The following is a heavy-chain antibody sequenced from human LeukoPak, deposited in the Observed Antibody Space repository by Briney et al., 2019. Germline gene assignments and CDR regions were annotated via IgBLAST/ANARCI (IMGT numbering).Heavy chain of an antibody. CDR2: INPNSGGT. CDR3: ARVPYSGYDMYDY. Sequence: ASVKVSCKASGYTFTGYYMHWVRQAPGQGLEWMGWINPNSGGTNYAQKFQGRVTMTRDTSISTAYMELSRLRSDDTAVYYCARVPYSGYDMYDYWGQGTLVTVSP. CDR1: GYTFTGYY. V-gene: IGHV1-2*02. D-gene: IGHD5-12*01. J-gene: IGHJ4*02.